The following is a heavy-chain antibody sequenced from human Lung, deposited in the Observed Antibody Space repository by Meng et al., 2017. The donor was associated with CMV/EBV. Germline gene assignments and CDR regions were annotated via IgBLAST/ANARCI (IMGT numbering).Heavy chain of an antibody. CDR1: GFTFSYYQ. V-gene: IGHV3-48*03. CDR2: ISGSGNTI. J-gene: IGHJ4*02. Sequence: SCAASGFTFSYYQMNWVRQAPGKGLEWVSYISGSGNTIYYADSVKGRFTISRDNAKNALYLQMNSLRAEDTAVYYCAREDYDSRGYSEFWGQGGXVTVSS. CDR3: AREDYDSRGYSEF. D-gene: IGHD3-22*01.